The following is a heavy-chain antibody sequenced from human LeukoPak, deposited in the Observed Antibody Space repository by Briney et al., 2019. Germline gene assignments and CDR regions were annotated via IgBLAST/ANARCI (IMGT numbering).Heavy chain of an antibody. CDR1: GYTFTSHL. CDR2: ISPRGTYT. Sequence: ASVKVSCEASGYTFTSHLVHWVRQAPGQGLEYMGIISPRGTYTDYAQKFRGRVTMTTDTPTSTVYMELTSLRSDDTAVYYCARPRSGNDRYFDYWGQGTLVTVSS. V-gene: IGHV1-46*01. D-gene: IGHD1-1*01. J-gene: IGHJ4*02. CDR3: ARPRSGNDRYFDY.